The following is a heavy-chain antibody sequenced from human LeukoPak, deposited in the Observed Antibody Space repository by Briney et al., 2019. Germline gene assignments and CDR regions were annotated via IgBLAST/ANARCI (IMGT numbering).Heavy chain of an antibody. J-gene: IGHJ6*03. CDR2: INPNSGGT. CDR1: GSTFTGYY. D-gene: IGHD6-13*01. CDR3: ARDFGYSSHYYYYYMDV. Sequence: GASVKVSCKASGSTFTGYYMHWVRQAPGQGLEWMGRINPNSGGTNYAQKFQGRVTMTRDTSISTAYMELSRLRSDDTAVYYCARDFGYSSHYYYYYMDVWGKGTTVTVSS. V-gene: IGHV1-2*06.